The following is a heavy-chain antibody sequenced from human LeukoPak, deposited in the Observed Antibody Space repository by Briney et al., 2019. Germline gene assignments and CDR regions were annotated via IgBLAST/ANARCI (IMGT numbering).Heavy chain of an antibody. Sequence: GGSLRLSCTASGFTFSSYSMNWVRQAPGKGLEWVSSIINTGSYTYYGDSVKGRFTISRDNSKNTLYLQMNSLRAEDTAVYYCAKAATGTTSDYYYYYMDVWGKGTTVTVSS. V-gene: IGHV3-21*04. CDR3: AKAATGTTSDYYYYYMDV. CDR1: GFTFSSYS. J-gene: IGHJ6*03. D-gene: IGHD1-1*01. CDR2: IINTGSYT.